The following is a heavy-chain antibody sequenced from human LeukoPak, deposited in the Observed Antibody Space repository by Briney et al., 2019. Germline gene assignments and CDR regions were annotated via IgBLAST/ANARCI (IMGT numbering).Heavy chain of an antibody. Sequence: GGSLRLSCAASGFTFSSYGMHWVRQAPGKGLEWVAVISYDGSNKYYADSVKGRFTISRDNSKNTLYLQINSLRAEDTAVYYCAKLFGEFHPNAFDIWGQGTMVTVSS. CDR2: ISYDGSNK. V-gene: IGHV3-30*18. D-gene: IGHD3-10*02. CDR1: GFTFSSYG. CDR3: AKLFGEFHPNAFDI. J-gene: IGHJ3*02.